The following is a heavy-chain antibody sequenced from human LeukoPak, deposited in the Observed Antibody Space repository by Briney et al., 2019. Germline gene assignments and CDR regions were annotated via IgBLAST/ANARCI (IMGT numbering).Heavy chain of an antibody. V-gene: IGHV3-9*01. CDR2: ISWNSGSI. CDR3: ARDSYDLYYFDY. D-gene: IGHD3-3*01. CDR1: GFTFDDYA. J-gene: IGHJ4*02. Sequence: PGGSLRLSCAASGFTFDDYAMHWVRQAPGKGLEWVSGISWNSGSIGYADSVKGRFTISRDNAKNSLYLQMNSLRAEDTALYYCARDSYDLYYFDYWGQGTLVTVSS.